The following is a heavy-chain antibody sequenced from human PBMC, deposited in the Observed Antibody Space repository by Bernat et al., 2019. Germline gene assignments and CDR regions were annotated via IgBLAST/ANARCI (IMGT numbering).Heavy chain of an antibody. D-gene: IGHD1-26*01. J-gene: IGHJ4*02. CDR2: ISGTGGST. V-gene: IGHV3-23*01. CDR1: GFTLSSYV. Sequence: EVQLLESGGGLVQPGGSLRLSCAASGFTLSSYVMSWVRQAPGKGLEWVSVISGTGGSTYYADSVKGRFTSSRENSKNTLYLKMNSLRAEDTAVYYCAKEWYSGCSDYWGQGTLVTVSS. CDR3: AKEWYSGCSDY.